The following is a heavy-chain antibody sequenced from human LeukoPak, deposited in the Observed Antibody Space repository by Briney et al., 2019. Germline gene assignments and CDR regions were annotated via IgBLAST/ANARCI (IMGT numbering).Heavy chain of an antibody. CDR1: GDSVSSNNAA. V-gene: IGHV6-1*01. J-gene: IGHJ3*02. CDR3: ATYAFDI. CDR2: TYYRSKWYS. Sequence: SQTLSLTCAISGDSVSSNNAAWNWIRQSPLRGLEWLGRTYYRSKWYSDYAISVKSRITINADTSKNQFSLQLNSVTPEGTAVYYCATYAFDIWGQGTMVTVSS.